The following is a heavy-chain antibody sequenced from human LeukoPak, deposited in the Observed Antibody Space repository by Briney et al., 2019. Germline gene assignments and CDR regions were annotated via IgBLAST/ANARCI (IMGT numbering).Heavy chain of an antibody. CDR2: MNPNSGNT. CDR3: TRGPICTGGSCFWFDP. V-gene: IGHV1-8*01. D-gene: IGHD2-15*01. J-gene: IGHJ5*02. Sequence: ASAKVSCKASGYTFTSYDINWMRQATGQGLEWMAWMNPNSGNTGYAQKFQGRVTVTRDTSISTAYMELSGLRSEDTAVYYCTRGPICTGGSCFWFDPWGQGTLVSVSS. CDR1: GYTFTSYD.